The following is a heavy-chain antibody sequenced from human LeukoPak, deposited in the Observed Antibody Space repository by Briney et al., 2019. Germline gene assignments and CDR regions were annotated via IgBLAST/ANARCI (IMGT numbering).Heavy chain of an antibody. D-gene: IGHD3-10*02. CDR2: IYTSGST. CDR1: GGSISSSSYY. J-gene: IGHJ5*02. Sequence: SETLSLTCTVSGGSISSSSYYWGWIRQPPGKGLEWIGRIYTSGSTNYNPSLKSRVTISVDTSKSQFSLKLSSVTAADTAVYYCAREGLYSENWFDPWGQGTLVTVSS. CDR3: AREGLYSENWFDP. V-gene: IGHV4-39*07.